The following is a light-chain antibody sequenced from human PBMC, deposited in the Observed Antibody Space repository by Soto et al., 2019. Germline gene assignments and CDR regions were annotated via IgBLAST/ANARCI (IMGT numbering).Light chain of an antibody. J-gene: IGKJ4*01. CDR3: QQRIGWPLT. V-gene: IGKV3-11*01. CDR2: EIS. Sequence: EIVLTQSPATLSLSPGERATLSCRASQSLGGFVGWYQQKPGQPPRLLIYEISNRANGVPARFSGSGSVTDFTLTINNLEPEDSAVYYCQQRIGWPLTFGGGTKVDIK. CDR1: QSLGGF.